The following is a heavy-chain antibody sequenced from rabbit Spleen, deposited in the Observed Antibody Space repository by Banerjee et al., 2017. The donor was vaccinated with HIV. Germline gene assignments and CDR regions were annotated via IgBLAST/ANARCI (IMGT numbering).Heavy chain of an antibody. CDR2: INAATGKP. CDR1: GFSFGDRDV. V-gene: IGHV1S45*01. D-gene: IGHD6-1*01. J-gene: IGHJ4*01. CDR3: ARVGNAGYAGYAYYYFNL. Sequence: QEQLVESGGGLVQPTGSLTLTCKASGFSFGDRDVMCWVRQAPGKGLEWIACINAATGKPVYATWAKGRFTISRTSSTTVTLRMTSLTAADRAAYFCARVGNAGYAGYAYYYFNLWGPGTLVTVS.